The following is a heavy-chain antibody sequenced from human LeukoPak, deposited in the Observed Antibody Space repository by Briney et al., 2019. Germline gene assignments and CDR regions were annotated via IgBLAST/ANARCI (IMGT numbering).Heavy chain of an antibody. J-gene: IGHJ5*02. V-gene: IGHV1-2*02. Sequence: ASVKVSCKASGYTFTGYYMHWVRQAPGQGLEWMGWINPNSGGTNYAQKFQGRVTMTRDTSISTAYMELSRLRSDDTAVYYCAREMVRGVIITENWFDPWGQGTLVTGFS. D-gene: IGHD3-10*01. CDR3: AREMVRGVIITENWFDP. CDR1: GYTFTGYY. CDR2: INPNSGGT.